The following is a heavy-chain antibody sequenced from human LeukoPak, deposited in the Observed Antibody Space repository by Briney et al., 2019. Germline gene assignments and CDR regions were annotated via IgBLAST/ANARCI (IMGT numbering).Heavy chain of an antibody. D-gene: IGHD3-16*02. Sequence: PGGSLRLSCAASGFTFSNAWMSWVRQAPGKGLEWVGRIKSKTDGGTTDYAAPVKGRFTISRDDSKSTLYLQMNSLKTEDTAVYYCTTDPSPGSMITFGGVIVYWGQGTLVTVSS. CDR1: GFTFSNAW. J-gene: IGHJ4*02. CDR2: IKSKTDGGTT. V-gene: IGHV3-15*01. CDR3: TTDPSPGSMITFGGVIVY.